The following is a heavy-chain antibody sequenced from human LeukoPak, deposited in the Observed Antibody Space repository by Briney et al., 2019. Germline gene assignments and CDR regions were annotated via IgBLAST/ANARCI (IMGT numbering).Heavy chain of an antibody. D-gene: IGHD3-9*01. Sequence: PSETLSLTCTVSGGSISSYYWSWIRQPPGKGLEWIGYIYYSGSTNYNPSLKSRVTISVDTSKNQFSLKLSSVTAADTAVYYCAGGGYYDILTGYHPFVWGQGTTVTVSS. CDR3: AGGGYYDILTGYHPFV. V-gene: IGHV4-59*01. CDR2: IYYSGST. J-gene: IGHJ6*02. CDR1: GGSISSYY.